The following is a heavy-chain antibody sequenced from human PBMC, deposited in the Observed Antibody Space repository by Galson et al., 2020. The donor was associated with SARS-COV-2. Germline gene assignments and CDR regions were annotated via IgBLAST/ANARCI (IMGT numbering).Heavy chain of an antibody. J-gene: IGHJ5*02. CDR3: ARFAVGGARPGFDP. V-gene: IGHV4-59*01. CDR2: INYNGSS. Sequence: SEPLSLTCTISGGSRRSYFWSWIRQPPGKGLEWIGYINYNGSSNDNPPLKSRVSMSVDTSTNQVTLKLNSVFAADTAVYYCARFAVGGARPGFDPWGQGSLVTVSS. D-gene: IGHD6-6*01. CDR1: GGSRRSYF.